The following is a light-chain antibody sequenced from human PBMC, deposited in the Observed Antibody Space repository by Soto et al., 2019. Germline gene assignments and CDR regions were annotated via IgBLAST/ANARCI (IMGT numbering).Light chain of an antibody. CDR2: DVT. J-gene: IGLJ1*01. V-gene: IGLV2-14*03. Sequence: QSVLTQPASVSGSRGQAITISCTGTSSDVGGYDYVSWYQQYPGKAPKLLIYDVTHRPSGVSNRFSGSKSGNTASLTISGLQAEDEADYFCSPYTSSNTYVFGSGTKVTV. CDR1: SSDVGGYDY. CDR3: SPYTSSNTYV.